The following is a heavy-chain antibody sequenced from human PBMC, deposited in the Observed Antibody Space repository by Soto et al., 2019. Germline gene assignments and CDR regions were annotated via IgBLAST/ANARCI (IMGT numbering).Heavy chain of an antibody. CDR1: GFTFSSYA. J-gene: IGHJ6*02. CDR2: ISGSGGST. CDR3: AKSYLPIAARPYYYYYGMDV. D-gene: IGHD6-6*01. V-gene: IGHV3-23*01. Sequence: GGSLRLSCAASGFTFSSYAMSWVRQAPGKGLEWVSAISGSGGSTYYADSVKGRFTISRDNSKNTLYLQMSSLRAEDTAVYYCAKSYLPIAARPYYYYYGMDVWGQGTTVTVSS.